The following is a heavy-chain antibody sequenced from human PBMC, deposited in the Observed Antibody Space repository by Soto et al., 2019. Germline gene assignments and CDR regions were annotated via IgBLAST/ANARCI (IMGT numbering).Heavy chain of an antibody. J-gene: IGHJ3*01. D-gene: IGHD1-26*01. CDR3: ARGDRGAFDL. Sequence: EVQLVESGGGLVRPGGSLRLSCAASGFTFSYYWMHWVRQAPGKGLVWVSRIHSDGSSTTYADFVKGRFIISRDNARKTVDLQMNSVRVEDKAVYYCARGDRGAFDLWGQGTVVTVSS. CDR1: GFTFSYYW. CDR2: IHSDGSST. V-gene: IGHV3-74*01.